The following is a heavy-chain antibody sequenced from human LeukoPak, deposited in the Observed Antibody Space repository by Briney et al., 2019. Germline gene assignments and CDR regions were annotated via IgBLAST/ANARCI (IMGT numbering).Heavy chain of an antibody. CDR1: GLTFSSYR. CDR3: ARDEYYYDSNLYFQH. D-gene: IGHD3-22*01. Sequence: GGSLRLSCAASGLTFSSYRMNWVRPAPRKGLEWVSSISTSSSHIYYADSVKGRFTISRDNAKNSLYLQMNSLRAEDTAVYYCARDEYYYDSNLYFQHWGQGTLVTVSS. V-gene: IGHV3-21*01. CDR2: ISTSSSHI. J-gene: IGHJ1*01.